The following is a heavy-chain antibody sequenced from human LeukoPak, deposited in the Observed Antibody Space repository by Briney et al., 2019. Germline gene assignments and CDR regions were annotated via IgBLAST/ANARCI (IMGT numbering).Heavy chain of an antibody. D-gene: IGHD3-10*01. CDR1: GGSFSGYY. V-gene: IGHV4-34*01. J-gene: IGHJ6*03. CDR2: INHSGST. Sequence: SETLSLTCAVYGGSFSGYYWSWIRQPPGKGLEWIGEINHSGSTNYNPSLKSRVTISVDTSKNQFSLKLSSVTAADTAVYYCARRGYYYGSGSYWNYYYYYMDVWGKGTTVTISS. CDR3: ARRGYYYGSGSYWNYYYYYMDV.